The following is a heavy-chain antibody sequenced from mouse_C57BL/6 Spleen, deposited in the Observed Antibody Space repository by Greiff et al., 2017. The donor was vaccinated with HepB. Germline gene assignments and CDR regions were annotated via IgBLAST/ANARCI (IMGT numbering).Heavy chain of an antibody. Sequence: EVKLQESGPGLVKPSQSLSLTCSVTGYSITSGYYWNWIRQFPGNKLEWMGYISYDGSNNYNPSLKNRISITRDTSKNQFFLKLNSVTTEDTATYYCARDDYYGSSGDYWGQGTTLTVSS. CDR1: GYSITSGYY. V-gene: IGHV3-6*01. CDR3: ARDDYYGSSGDY. CDR2: ISYDGSN. J-gene: IGHJ2*01. D-gene: IGHD1-1*01.